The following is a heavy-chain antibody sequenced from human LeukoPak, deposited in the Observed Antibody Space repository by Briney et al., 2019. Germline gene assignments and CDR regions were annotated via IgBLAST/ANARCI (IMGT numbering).Heavy chain of an antibody. CDR2: ISSSSSYI. J-gene: IGHJ4*02. CDR3: ARVVEYYDFWSGYLYYFDY. CDR1: GFTFSSYS. Sequence: GGSLRLSCAASGFTFSSYSMNWVRQAPGKGLEWVSSISSSSSYIYYADSVKGRFTISRDNAKNTLYLQMNSLRAEDTAVYYCARVVEYYDFWSGYLYYFDYWGQGTLVTVSS. V-gene: IGHV3-21*01. D-gene: IGHD3-3*01.